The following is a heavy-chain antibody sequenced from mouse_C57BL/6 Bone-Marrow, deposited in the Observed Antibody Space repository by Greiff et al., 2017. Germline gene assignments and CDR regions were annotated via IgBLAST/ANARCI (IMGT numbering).Heavy chain of an antibody. CDR2: IYPRSGNT. D-gene: IGHD6-1*01. CDR3: ARWGRGLGFAY. Sequence: QVQLQQSGAELARPGASVKLSCKASGYTFTSYGISWVKQRPGQGLEWIGEIYPRSGNTYYNEKLKGKATLTADKSSSTAYMELRSLTSEDSAVYFCARWGRGLGFAYWGQGTLVTVSA. CDR1: GYTFTSYG. J-gene: IGHJ3*01. V-gene: IGHV1-81*01.